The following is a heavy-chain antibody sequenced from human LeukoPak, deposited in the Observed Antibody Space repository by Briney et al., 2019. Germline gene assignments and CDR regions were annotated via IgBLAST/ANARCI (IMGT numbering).Heavy chain of an antibody. V-gene: IGHV3-30*19. CDR1: GFSFSSHA. CDR3: ARGPDSSGYYPFDY. CDR2: ISYDGSTK. J-gene: IGHJ4*02. D-gene: IGHD3-22*01. Sequence: GGSLRLSCAASGFSFSSHAMHWVRQAPGKGLEWVAFISYDGSTKTYADSVKGRFTTSRDISLHLQMNSLRAEDTAVYYCARGPDSSGYYPFDYWGQGTLVTASS.